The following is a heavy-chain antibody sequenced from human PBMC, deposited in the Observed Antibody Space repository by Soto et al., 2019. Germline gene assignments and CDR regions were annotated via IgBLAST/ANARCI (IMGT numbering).Heavy chain of an antibody. CDR1: GGYISSYY. J-gene: IGHJ4*02. CDR3: ARSDGRY. Sequence: TSETLSLTCTVSGGYISSYYWSWIRQPPGKGLEWIGYIYYSGSTNYNPPLKSRVTISVDTSKNQFSLKLSSVTAADTAVYYCARSDGRYWGQGTLVPSPQ. CDR2: IYYSGST. V-gene: IGHV4-59*01.